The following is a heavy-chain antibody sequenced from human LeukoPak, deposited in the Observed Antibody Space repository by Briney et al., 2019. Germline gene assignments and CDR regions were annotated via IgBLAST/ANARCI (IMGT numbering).Heavy chain of an antibody. V-gene: IGHV1-24*01. CDR3: ARDPLDYDILTGTLDY. CDR2: FDPEDGET. Sequence: ASVKVSCKVSGYTLTELSMHWVRQAPGKGLEWMGGFDPEDGETIYAQKFQGRVTMTEDTSTDTAYMELSSLRSEDTAVYYCARDPLDYDILTGTLDYWGQGTLVTVSS. CDR1: GYTLTELS. D-gene: IGHD3-9*01. J-gene: IGHJ4*02.